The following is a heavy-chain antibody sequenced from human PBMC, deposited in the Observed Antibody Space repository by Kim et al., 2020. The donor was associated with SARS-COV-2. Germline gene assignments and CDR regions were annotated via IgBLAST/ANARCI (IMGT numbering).Heavy chain of an antibody. CDR2: T. CDR3: ARGAYGDVSFDY. D-gene: IGHD4-17*01. Sequence: TKYAQKVQGRVTRTTDTSTNTAYMELWSLRSDDTAMYYCARGAYGDVSFDYWGQGTLVTVSS. J-gene: IGHJ4*02. V-gene: IGHV1-18*01.